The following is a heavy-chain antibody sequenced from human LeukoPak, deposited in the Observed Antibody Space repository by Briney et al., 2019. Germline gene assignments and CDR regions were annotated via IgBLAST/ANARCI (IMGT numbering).Heavy chain of an antibody. D-gene: IGHD3-22*01. Sequence: GGSLKISCKGSGYRFTSYWIGWVRQMPRKGLEWMGIIYPGDSDTRYSPSFQGQVTISADKSISTAYLQWSSLRASDTAMYYCARKASGYQDWFDPWGQGTLVTVSS. CDR1: GYRFTSYW. CDR3: ARKASGYQDWFDP. J-gene: IGHJ5*02. V-gene: IGHV5-51*01. CDR2: IYPGDSDT.